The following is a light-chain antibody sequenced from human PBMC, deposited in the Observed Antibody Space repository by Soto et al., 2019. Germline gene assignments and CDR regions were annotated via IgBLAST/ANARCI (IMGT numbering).Light chain of an antibody. CDR3: QKYKMLLS. J-gene: IGKJ3*01. Sequence: DIQMTQSPSSLSASVGDRVTITCQASQDISKYLNWYQQKPGKAPKILIYDASNLETGVPSRFSGSGSGTDFTLTINSQQPEDSAKYYCQKYKMLLSFGPGTKVDIK. CDR2: DAS. CDR1: QDISKY. V-gene: IGKV1-33*01.